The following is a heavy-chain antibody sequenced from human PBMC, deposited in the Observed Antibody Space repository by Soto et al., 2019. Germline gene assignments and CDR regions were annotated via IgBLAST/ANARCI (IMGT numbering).Heavy chain of an antibody. CDR3: ARDIAVAGIRPERAFDY. CDR1: GFTFSDYY. Sequence: GSLRLSCAASGFTFSDYYMSWIRQAPGKGLEWVSYISSSGSTIYYADSVKGRFTISRDNAKNSLYLQMNSLRAEDTAVYYCARDIAVAGIRPERAFDYWGQGTLVTVSS. J-gene: IGHJ4*02. CDR2: ISSSGSTI. D-gene: IGHD6-19*01. V-gene: IGHV3-11*01.